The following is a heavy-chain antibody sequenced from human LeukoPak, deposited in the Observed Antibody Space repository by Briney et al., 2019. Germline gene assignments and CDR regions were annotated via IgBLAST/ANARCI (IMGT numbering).Heavy chain of an antibody. J-gene: IGHJ4*02. CDR3: ARDQVAAVAGTREDY. Sequence: GGSLRLSCAASGFTFSSYWMSWVRQAPGKGLEWVSSISSSSSYIYYADSVKGRFTISRDNAKNSLYLQMNSLRAEDTAVYYCARDQVAAVAGTREDYWGQGTLVTVSS. D-gene: IGHD6-19*01. CDR2: ISSSSSYI. CDR1: GFTFSSYW. V-gene: IGHV3-21*01.